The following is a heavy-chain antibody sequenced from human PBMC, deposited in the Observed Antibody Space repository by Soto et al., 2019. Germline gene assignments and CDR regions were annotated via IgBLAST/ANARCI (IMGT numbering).Heavy chain of an antibody. D-gene: IGHD6-6*01. CDR2: ISSNGVGT. J-gene: IGHJ6*03. CDR3: ARRARPDFYYMDV. CDR1: GFTLSGYA. Sequence: EVQLAESGGGLAQPGGSLRLSCAASGFTLSGYAMDWVRQAPGKGLEYVSGISSNGVGTYYANSVQGRFTISRDNSKNTVYLQMGSLRPEDMAGDYCARRARPDFYYMDVWGKGTTVTVSS. V-gene: IGHV3-64*01.